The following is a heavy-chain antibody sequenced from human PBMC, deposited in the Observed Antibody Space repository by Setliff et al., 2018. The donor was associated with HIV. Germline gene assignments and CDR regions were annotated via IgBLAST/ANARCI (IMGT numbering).Heavy chain of an antibody. CDR2: IRSSRGST. CDR1: GFTFENFG. CDR3: ARESSSGSQDY. Sequence: SGGSLRLSCTVSGFTFENFGLHWVRQAPGKGLEWLASIRSSRGSTYYLDSVKGRFTVSGGNSKNIMCLQMSNLRLEDTAVYYCARESSSGSQDYWGQGTPVTV. V-gene: IGHV3-30*02. J-gene: IGHJ4*02. D-gene: IGHD5-12*01.